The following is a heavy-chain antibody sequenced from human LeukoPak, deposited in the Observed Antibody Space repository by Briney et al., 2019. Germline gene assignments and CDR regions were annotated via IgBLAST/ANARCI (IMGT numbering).Heavy chain of an antibody. CDR1: GFTFNDYA. D-gene: IGHD4-4*01. J-gene: IGHJ3*02. CDR3: VKGHYSNYVVDAFAI. Sequence: GGSLRLSCAASGFTFNDYAMPWVRQAPGKGLEWVSSVSWNSGSLGYADSVKGRFTISRDNAKNSLFLQMKSLRGEDAAFYYCVKGHYSNYVVDAFAIWGQGTLATVSS. CDR2: VSWNSGSL. V-gene: IGHV3-9*01.